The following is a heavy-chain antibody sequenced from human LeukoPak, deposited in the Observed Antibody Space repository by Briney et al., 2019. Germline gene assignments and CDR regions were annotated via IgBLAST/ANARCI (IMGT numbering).Heavy chain of an antibody. Sequence: ASVKVSCKASGGTFSSYTISWVRQAPGQGLEWMGRIIPILGIANYAQKFQGRVTITADKSTSTAYMELSSLRSEDTAVYYCARGDSSSSWLLSYWGQGTLVTVSS. CDR3: ARGDSSSSWLLSY. CDR1: GGTFSSYT. J-gene: IGHJ4*02. V-gene: IGHV1-69*02. CDR2: IIPILGIA. D-gene: IGHD6-6*01.